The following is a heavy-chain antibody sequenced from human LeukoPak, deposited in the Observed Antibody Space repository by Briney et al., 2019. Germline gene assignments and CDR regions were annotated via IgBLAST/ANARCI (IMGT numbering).Heavy chain of an antibody. D-gene: IGHD2-2*01. Sequence: GGSLRLSCAAPGFTFSSYAMPWVRQAPGKGLEWVAVISYDGSNKYYADSVKGRFTISRDNSKNTLYLQMNSLRAEDTAVYYCARGSLYCSSTSCYYYGMDVWGQGTTVTVSS. J-gene: IGHJ6*02. V-gene: IGHV3-30*04. CDR1: GFTFSSYA. CDR2: ISYDGSNK. CDR3: ARGSLYCSSTSCYYYGMDV.